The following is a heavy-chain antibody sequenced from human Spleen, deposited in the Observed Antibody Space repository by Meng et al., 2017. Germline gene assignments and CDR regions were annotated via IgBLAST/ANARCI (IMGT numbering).Heavy chain of an antibody. J-gene: IGHJ4*02. CDR1: GFTFSSYW. D-gene: IGHD2-21*01. Sequence: EVQLVESGGDLVQPVGSLRLSCAASGFTFSSYWMHWVRQAPGKGLVWVSRINTDGSTTNYADSVKGRFTISRDNAKNTLYLQMNSLRAEDTAVYYCAKDVGGMIDSLFEYWGQGTLVTVSS. CDR3: AKDVGGMIDSLFEY. CDR2: INTDGSTT. V-gene: IGHV3-74*01.